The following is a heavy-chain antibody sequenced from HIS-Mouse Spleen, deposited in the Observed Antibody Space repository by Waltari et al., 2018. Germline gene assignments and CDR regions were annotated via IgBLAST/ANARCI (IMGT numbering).Heavy chain of an antibody. Sequence: QLQLRESGPGLVKPSETLSLPCTVSGGSTCSSLYYWDWIRQPPGKGLEWIGSIYYSGSTYYNPSLKSRVTISVDTSKNQFSLKLSSVTAADTAVYYCAREIPYSSSWYDWYFDLWGQGTLVTVSS. CDR1: GGSTCSSLYY. CDR3: AREIPYSSSWYDWYFDL. D-gene: IGHD6-13*01. J-gene: IGHJ2*01. V-gene: IGHV4-39*07. CDR2: IYYSGST.